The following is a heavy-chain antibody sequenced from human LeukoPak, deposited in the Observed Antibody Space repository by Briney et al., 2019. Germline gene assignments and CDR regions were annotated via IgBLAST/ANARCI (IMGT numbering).Heavy chain of an antibody. CDR1: GYTFTSYG. CDR2: ISAYNGNT. J-gene: IGHJ4*02. Sequence: ASVKVSCKASGYTFTSYGISWVRQAPGQGLEWMGWISAYNGNTNYAQKLQGRATMTTDTSTSTAYMELRSLRSDDTAVYYCARVEDYYDSSGYYYFDYWGQGTLVTVSS. D-gene: IGHD3-22*01. V-gene: IGHV1-18*01. CDR3: ARVEDYYDSSGYYYFDY.